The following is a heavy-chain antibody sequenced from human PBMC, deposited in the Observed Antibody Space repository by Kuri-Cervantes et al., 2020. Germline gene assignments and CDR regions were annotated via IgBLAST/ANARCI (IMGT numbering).Heavy chain of an antibody. J-gene: IGHJ4*02. CDR2: INPNSGGT. D-gene: IGHD3-10*01. Sequence: ASVKVSCKASGYTFTGYYMHWVRQAPGQGLEWMGWINPNSGGTNYAQKFQGRVTMTRDTSISTAYMELSRLRSDDTAVYYCARDMVRGVIITLHFDYWGQGTLVTVSS. CDR1: GYTFTGYY. CDR3: ARDMVRGVIITLHFDY. V-gene: IGHV1-2*02.